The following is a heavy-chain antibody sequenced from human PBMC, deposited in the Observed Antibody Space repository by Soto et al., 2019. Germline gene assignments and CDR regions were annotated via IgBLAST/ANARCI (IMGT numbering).Heavy chain of an antibody. CDR2: ISRTSNYT. V-gene: IGHV3-21*01. CDR3: ARDWSGSSE. Sequence: EVQLVESGGGLVKPGGCLRLSCAASGFTFSTYSMSWVRQAPGKGLEWVSSISRTSNYTYYTDSVKGRFTISRDDAKNSLYLQMNSLRAEDTAVYYCARDWSGSSEWGQGTLVTVSS. D-gene: IGHD1-26*01. J-gene: IGHJ4*02. CDR1: GFTFSTYS.